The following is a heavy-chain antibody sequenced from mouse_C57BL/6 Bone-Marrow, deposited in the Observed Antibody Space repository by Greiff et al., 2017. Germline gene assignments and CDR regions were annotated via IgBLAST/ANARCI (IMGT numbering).Heavy chain of an antibody. Sequence: EVMLVESGGGLVKPGGSLKLSCAASGFTFSDYGMHWVRQAPEKGLEWVAYISSGSSTIYYADTVKGRFTISRDNAKNTLFLQMTSLMSEDTAMYYCARGDYNYLYAMDYWGQGTSVTVSS. D-gene: IGHD1-3*01. J-gene: IGHJ4*01. V-gene: IGHV5-17*01. CDR2: ISSGSSTI. CDR1: GFTFSDYG. CDR3: ARGDYNYLYAMDY.